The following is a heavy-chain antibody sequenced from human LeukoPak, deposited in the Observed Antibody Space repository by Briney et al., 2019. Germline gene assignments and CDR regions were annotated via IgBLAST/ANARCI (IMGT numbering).Heavy chain of an antibody. CDR3: ARLYKSQWLVRPLVAFDI. CDR1: GGSFSGYY. CDR2: INHSGST. D-gene: IGHD6-19*01. J-gene: IGHJ3*02. V-gene: IGHV4-34*01. Sequence: PSETLSLTCAVYGGSFSGYYWSWIRQPPGKGLEWIGEINHSGSTNYNPSLKSRVTISVDTSKNQFSLKLSSVTAADTAVYYCARLYKSQWLVRPLVAFDIWGQGTMVTVSS.